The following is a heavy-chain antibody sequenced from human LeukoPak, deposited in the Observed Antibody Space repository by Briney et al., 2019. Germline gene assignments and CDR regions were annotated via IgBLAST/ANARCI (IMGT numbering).Heavy chain of an antibody. V-gene: IGHV3-30*18. D-gene: IGHD5-24*01. CDR1: GFTFSSYG. J-gene: IGHJ4*02. Sequence: GRSLRLSCAASGFTFSSYGMHWVRQAPGKGLEWVAVTSYDGSNKYYADSVKGRFTISRDNSKNTLYLQMNSLRAEDTAVYYCAKDPGDGYNYCFDYWGQGTLVTVSS. CDR2: TSYDGSNK. CDR3: AKDPGDGYNYCFDY.